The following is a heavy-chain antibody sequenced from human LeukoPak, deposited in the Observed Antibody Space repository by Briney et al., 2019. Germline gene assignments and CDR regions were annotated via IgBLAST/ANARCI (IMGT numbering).Heavy chain of an antibody. CDR2: IYPGDSDT. Sequence: GESLKISXKGSGYSFTSYWIGWVRQMPGKGLEWMGIIYPGDSDTIYSPSFQGQVTISADKSISTAYLQWSSLKASDTAMYYCASLNYYDSSGYPDAFDIWGQGTMVTVSS. V-gene: IGHV5-51*01. D-gene: IGHD3-22*01. J-gene: IGHJ3*02. CDR3: ASLNYYDSSGYPDAFDI. CDR1: GYSFTSYW.